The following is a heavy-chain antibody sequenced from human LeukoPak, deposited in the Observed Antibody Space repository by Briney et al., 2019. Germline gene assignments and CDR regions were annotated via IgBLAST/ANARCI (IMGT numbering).Heavy chain of an antibody. CDR1: GLTFSTSG. CDR3: ATETNGRRYDY. V-gene: IGHV3-21*06. CDR2: IGPTGSDR. D-gene: IGHD1-14*01. Sequence: GGSLRLSCTASGLTFSTSGFNWVRQVPGKGLEWVASIGPTGSDRYHADSIKGRFTISRDNANNFLYLQMNSLRAEDTAVYYCATETNGRRYDYWGQGTLLTVSS. J-gene: IGHJ4*02.